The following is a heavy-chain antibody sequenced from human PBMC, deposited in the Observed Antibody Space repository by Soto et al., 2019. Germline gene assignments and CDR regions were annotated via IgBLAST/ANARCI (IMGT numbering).Heavy chain of an antibody. V-gene: IGHV4-34*02. CDR2: INHRGST. CDR3: ARKNYDVLTGYFRGDY. CDR1: GGSSSGYY. D-gene: IGHD3-9*01. J-gene: IGHJ4*02. Sequence: QVQVQQWGAGLLKPSETLSLTCAVYGGSSSGYYWSWIRQTPGKGLDWIGEINHRGSTNYSPSLKSRVTISVDTSKNQSSLQLGSGTAADTAVYYCARKNYDVLTGYFRGDYWGQGTLVTVSS.